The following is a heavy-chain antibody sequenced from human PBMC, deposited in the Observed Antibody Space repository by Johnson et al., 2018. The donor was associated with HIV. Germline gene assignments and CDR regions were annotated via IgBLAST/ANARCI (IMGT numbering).Heavy chain of an antibody. V-gene: IGHV5-51*01. CDR3: AKCMIRGLIPDY. CDR2: IYPDDNDT. D-gene: IGHD3-10*01. CDR1: GYRFSKYW. J-gene: IGHJ4*02. Sequence: VQLVESGPEVKKPGESLKISCKGSGYRFSKYWIGWVRQMPGKGLEWMGIIYPDDNDTAYSPSFQGRVIISADKSTNTAYLQWSDLKASDSGIYYCAKCMIRGLIPDYWGQGTLVTVSS.